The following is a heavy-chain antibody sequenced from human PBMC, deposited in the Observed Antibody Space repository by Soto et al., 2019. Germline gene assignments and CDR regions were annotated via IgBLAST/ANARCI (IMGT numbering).Heavy chain of an antibody. V-gene: IGHV3-11*01. Sequence: QVQLVESGGGLVKPGGSLRLSCAASGFTFSDYYISWIRQAPVKGLEWVSYISSSGTIIYHAGSVKGRFTISRDNAKNSLFLKMNSLRAADTAVYYCARGNSIFYGMDVWGQGTTVTVSS. D-gene: IGHD4-4*01. J-gene: IGHJ6*02. CDR1: GFTFSDYY. CDR3: ARGNSIFYGMDV. CDR2: ISSSGTII.